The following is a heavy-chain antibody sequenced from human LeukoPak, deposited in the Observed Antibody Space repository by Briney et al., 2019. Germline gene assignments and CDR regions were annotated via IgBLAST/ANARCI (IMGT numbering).Heavy chain of an antibody. Sequence: KSSETLSLTCTVSGGSIISYYWSWIRQPAGKGLEWIGRIYTSGSTNYNPSLKSRVTMSVDTSKNQFSLKLSSVTAADTAVYYCAQLGWFGEPSTDDYWGQGTLVTVSS. D-gene: IGHD3-10*01. J-gene: IGHJ4*02. CDR3: AQLGWFGEPSTDDY. V-gene: IGHV4-4*07. CDR1: GGSIISYY. CDR2: IYTSGST.